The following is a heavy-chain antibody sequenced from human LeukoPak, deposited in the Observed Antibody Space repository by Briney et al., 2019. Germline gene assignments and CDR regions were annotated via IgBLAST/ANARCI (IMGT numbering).Heavy chain of an antibody. CDR2: INSDGSST. J-gene: IGHJ4*02. CDR1: GFTFSSYW. V-gene: IGHV3-74*01. CDR3: AKKFRQWLVGGIDY. D-gene: IGHD6-19*01. Sequence: PGGSLRLSCAASGFTFSSYWMHWVRQAPGKGLVWVSRINSDGSSTSYADSVKGRFAISRDNAKNTLYLQMNSLRAEDTAVYYCAKKFRQWLVGGIDYWGQGTLVTVSS.